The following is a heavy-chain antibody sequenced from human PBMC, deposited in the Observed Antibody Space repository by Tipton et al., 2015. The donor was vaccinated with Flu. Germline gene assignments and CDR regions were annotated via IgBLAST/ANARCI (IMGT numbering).Heavy chain of an antibody. V-gene: IGHV3-74*01. CDR3: ARDIDTLWFGEWTFDY. CDR2: INSDGSST. Sequence: SLRLSCAASGFTFSSYWMHWVRQAPGKGLVWVSRINSDGSSTSYADSVKGRFTISRDYAKNTLYLQMNSLRAEDTAVYYCARDIDTLWFGEWTFDYWGQGTLVTVSS. D-gene: IGHD3-10*01. J-gene: IGHJ4*02. CDR1: GFTFSSYW.